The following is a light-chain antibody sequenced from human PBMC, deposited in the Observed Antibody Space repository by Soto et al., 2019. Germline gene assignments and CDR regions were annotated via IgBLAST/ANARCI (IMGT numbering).Light chain of an antibody. Sequence: EIVMTQSPDTLSLSPGQRATLSFRASVSVRTDLAWYQQKPGQAPRLLIYGASTRAAGVPVRFSGSGSGSEFTLTIDTLQSEDFAVYYCQQYHNWLPITFGQGTRVEI. V-gene: IGKV3-15*01. CDR2: GAS. J-gene: IGKJ5*01. CDR3: QQYHNWLPIT. CDR1: VSVRTD.